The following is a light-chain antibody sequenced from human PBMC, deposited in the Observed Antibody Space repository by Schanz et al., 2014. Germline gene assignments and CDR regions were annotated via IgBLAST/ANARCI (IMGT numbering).Light chain of an antibody. CDR1: QSVTNNF. CDR2: GAS. J-gene: IGKJ1*01. CDR3: QQYGSSWT. V-gene: IGKV3-20*01. Sequence: EIVMTQSPGTLSLSPGERATLSCRASQSVTNNFLAWYQQKPGQAPTLLIYGASSRATGIPDRFSGSGSGTDFTLTISRLEPEDFAVYYCQQYGSSWTFGQGTKVEIK.